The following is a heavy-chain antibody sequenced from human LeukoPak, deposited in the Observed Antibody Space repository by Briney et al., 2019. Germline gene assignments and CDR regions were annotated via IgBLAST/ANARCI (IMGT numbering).Heavy chain of an antibody. D-gene: IGHD3-10*01. Sequence: AGGSLRLSCAASGFTVSSNYMSWLRQAPGKGLEWVSVIYSGGSTYYADSVKGRFTISRDNSKNTLYLQMNSLRAEDTAVYFCARESLGLCFGSVPGGQGTLVTVSS. V-gene: IGHV3-53*01. CDR3: ARESLGLCFGSVP. CDR1: GFTVSSNY. CDR2: IYSGGST. J-gene: IGHJ5*02.